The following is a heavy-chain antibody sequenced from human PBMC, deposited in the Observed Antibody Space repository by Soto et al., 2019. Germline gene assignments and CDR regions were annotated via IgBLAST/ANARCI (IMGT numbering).Heavy chain of an antibody. J-gene: IGHJ3*01. Sequence: GGSLRLSCAASGFTFSSYAMSWVRQAPGKGLEWVAAISGDGSNKYYADSVKGRFTISRDNSKNTLYLQMNSLRAEDTAVYYCASDNDSSGYLYWGPGTTDTVSS. CDR2: ISGDGSNK. CDR3: ASDNDSSGYLY. V-gene: IGHV3-33*08. D-gene: IGHD3-22*01. CDR1: GFTFSSYA.